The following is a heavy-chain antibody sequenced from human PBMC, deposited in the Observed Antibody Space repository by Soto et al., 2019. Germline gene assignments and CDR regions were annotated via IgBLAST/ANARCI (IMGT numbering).Heavy chain of an antibody. Sequence: EVQLVESGGGLVKPGGSLRLSCAASVFTFSNAWMNWVRQAPGKGLEWVGRIKSKTDGETTDYAAPVKGRFTISREDSQHTLYLQMNSLNTEDTALYYCPTDLDSSSSGGGQGTLVTVSS. V-gene: IGHV3-15*07. CDR1: VFTFSNAW. D-gene: IGHD6-13*01. CDR3: PTDLDSSSSG. CDR2: IKSKTDGETT. J-gene: IGHJ4*02.